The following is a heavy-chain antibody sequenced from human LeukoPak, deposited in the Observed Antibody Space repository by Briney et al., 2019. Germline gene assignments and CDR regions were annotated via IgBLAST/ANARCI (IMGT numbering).Heavy chain of an antibody. J-gene: IGHJ1*01. D-gene: IGHD6-19*01. CDR3: ASLIAVAGGQGFQH. CDR1: GFTFSSYS. Sequence: GGSLRLSCAASGFTFSSYSMNWVRQAPGKGLEWVSSISSSSSYIYYADSVKGRFTIPRDNAKNSLYLQMNSLRAEDTAVYYCASLIAVAGGQGFQHWGQGTLVTVSS. CDR2: ISSSSSYI. V-gene: IGHV3-21*01.